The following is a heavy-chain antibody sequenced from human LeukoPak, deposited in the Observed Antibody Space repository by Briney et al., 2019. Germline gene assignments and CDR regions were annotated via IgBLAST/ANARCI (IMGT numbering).Heavy chain of an antibody. CDR1: GYTFTGYY. J-gene: IGHJ4*02. V-gene: IGHV1-2*02. Sequence: VASVKVSCKASGYTFTGYYMHWVRQAPGQGLEWMGWINPNSGGTNYAQKFQGRVTMTRDTSISTAYMELSRLRSDDTAVYYCARGDVSLLWFGEGPFDYWGQGTLVTVSS. CDR3: ARGDVSLLWFGEGPFDY. D-gene: IGHD3-10*01. CDR2: INPNSGGT.